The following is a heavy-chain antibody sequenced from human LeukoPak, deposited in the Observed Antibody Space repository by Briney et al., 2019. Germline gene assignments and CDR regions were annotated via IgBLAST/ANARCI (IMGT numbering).Heavy chain of an antibody. V-gene: IGHV3-23*01. J-gene: IGHJ4*02. Sequence: GGSLRLSCAASGFTFSNYAMTWVRQPPGKGLEWVSAITGSGGGTYYADSVKGRFTISRDNSKNTLYLQMNSLRAEDTAIYYCAKRIPSWHYVDYWGQGTLVTVSS. CDR1: GFTFSNYA. CDR3: AKRIPSWHYVDY. D-gene: IGHD2-15*01. CDR2: ITGSGGGT.